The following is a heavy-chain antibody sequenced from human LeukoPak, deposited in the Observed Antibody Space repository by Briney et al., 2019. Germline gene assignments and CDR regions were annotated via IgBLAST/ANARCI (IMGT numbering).Heavy chain of an antibody. V-gene: IGHV3-23*01. CDR2: ISGSGAST. CDR3: AKANMVRGVTLKFDY. D-gene: IGHD3-10*01. Sequence: GGSLRLSCAASGFTFSSYAMTWVRQAPGKGLEWVSGISGSGASTYYADSVKGRFTIPRDNSKNTLYLQMNSLRAEDTAVYYCAKANMVRGVTLKFDYWGQGTLVTVSS. CDR1: GFTFSSYA. J-gene: IGHJ4*02.